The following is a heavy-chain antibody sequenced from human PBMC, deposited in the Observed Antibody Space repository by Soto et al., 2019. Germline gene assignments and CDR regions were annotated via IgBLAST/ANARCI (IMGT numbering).Heavy chain of an antibody. Sequence: VKVSCKASGYTFTSYGISWVRQAPGQGLEWMGWISAYNGNTNYAQKLQGRVTMTTDTSTSTAYMELRSLRSDDTAVYYCARWRYCSGGSCPDAFDIWGQGTMVTVSS. V-gene: IGHV1-18*01. CDR2: ISAYNGNT. D-gene: IGHD2-15*01. CDR3: ARWRYCSGGSCPDAFDI. J-gene: IGHJ3*02. CDR1: GYTFTSYG.